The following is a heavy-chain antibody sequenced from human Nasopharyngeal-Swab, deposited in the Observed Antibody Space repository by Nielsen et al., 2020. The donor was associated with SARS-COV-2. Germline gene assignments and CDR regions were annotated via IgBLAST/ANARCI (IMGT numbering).Heavy chain of an antibody. CDR2: INPSGGST. J-gene: IGHJ5*02. Sequence: ASVKVSCKASGYTFTSYYMHWVRQAPGQGLEWMGIINPSGGSTSYAQKFQGRVTMTRDTSTSTVYMELSSLRSEDTAVYYCARDIVVVPAARGSWFDPWGREPWSPSPQ. CDR3: ARDIVVVPAARGSWFDP. CDR1: GYTFTSYY. D-gene: IGHD2-2*01. V-gene: IGHV1-46*01.